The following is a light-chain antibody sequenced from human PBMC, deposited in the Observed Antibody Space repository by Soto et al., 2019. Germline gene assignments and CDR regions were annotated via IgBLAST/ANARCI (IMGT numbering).Light chain of an antibody. CDR2: EVS. Sequence: QSVLTQPASVSGSPGQSITFSCTGTSSDIGAYNYVSWYQHHPAKAPKLMIYEVSNRPSGISNRFSGSKSGNTASLTISGLQAEDEADYYCLSFTSSETYIFGTGTKVTVL. J-gene: IGLJ1*01. V-gene: IGLV2-14*01. CDR3: LSFTSSETYI. CDR1: SSDIGAYNY.